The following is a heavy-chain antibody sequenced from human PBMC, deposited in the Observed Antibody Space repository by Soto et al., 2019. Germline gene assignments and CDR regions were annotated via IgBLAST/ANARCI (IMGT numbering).Heavy chain of an antibody. D-gene: IGHD3-3*01. CDR1: GFTFSSYS. V-gene: IGHV3-23*01. CDR2: ISGSGGST. Sequence: EVQLLESGGGLVQPGGSLRLSCAASGFTFSSYSMSWVRQSPGKELEWVSAISGSGGSTYYADSVKGRFTISRDHSKNTLYLQINSLRAEDTAVYYCAKPIFGEARDYCGQGALVTVSS. J-gene: IGHJ4*02. CDR3: AKPIFGEARDY.